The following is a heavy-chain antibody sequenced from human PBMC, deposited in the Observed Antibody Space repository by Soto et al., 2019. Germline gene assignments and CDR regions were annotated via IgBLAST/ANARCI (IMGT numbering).Heavy chain of an antibody. Sequence: QLQLQESGPGLVKPSETLSLTCTVSGGSISSSSYYWGWIRQPPGKGLEWIGSIYYSGSTYYNPSLQSRVTIAVDTSKNQFSLKLSSVTAADTAVYYCARHRGGSSSWYPNWFDPWGQGPLVTVSS. J-gene: IGHJ5*02. CDR2: IYYSGST. V-gene: IGHV4-39*01. D-gene: IGHD6-13*01. CDR1: GGSISSSSYY. CDR3: ARHRGGSSSWYPNWFDP.